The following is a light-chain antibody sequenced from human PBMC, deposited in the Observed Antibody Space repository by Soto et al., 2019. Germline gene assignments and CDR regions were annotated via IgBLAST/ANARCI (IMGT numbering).Light chain of an antibody. CDR2: GAP. CDR3: QQYFEWPPMT. CDR1: ETVATK. Sequence: EILMTQSPATLSVSPGERATLSCWASETVATKLAWYQQKPGQAPRLLISGAPTRAAGISDRFRGSGSETEFTLPISSLRPEDSATYYCQQYFEWPPMTFGHGTKVDIK. J-gene: IGKJ1*01. V-gene: IGKV3-15*01.